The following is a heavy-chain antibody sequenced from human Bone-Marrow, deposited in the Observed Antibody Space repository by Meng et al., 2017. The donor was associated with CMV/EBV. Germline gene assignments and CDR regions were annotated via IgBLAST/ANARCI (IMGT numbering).Heavy chain of an antibody. Sequence: GGSLRLSCAASGFTFSSYAMHWVRQAPGKGLEWVAVISYEGSNKYYADSVKGRFTISRDNSKNTLYLQMNSLRAEDTAVYYCARGGIAAAGTHYYGMDVWGQGTTVTVSS. CDR1: GFTFSSYA. J-gene: IGHJ6*02. D-gene: IGHD6-13*01. CDR2: ISYEGSNK. CDR3: ARGGIAAAGTHYYGMDV. V-gene: IGHV3-30*04.